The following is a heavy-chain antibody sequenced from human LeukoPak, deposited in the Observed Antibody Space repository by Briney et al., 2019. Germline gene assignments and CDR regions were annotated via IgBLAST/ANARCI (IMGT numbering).Heavy chain of an antibody. CDR2: INSDGSST. Sequence: GGSLGLSCAASGFTFSSYWMHWVRQAPGKGLVWVSRINSDGSSTSYADSVKGRFTISRDSAKNSLYLQMNSLRAEDTAVYYCAELGITMIGGVWGKGTTVTISS. CDR3: AELGITMIGGV. CDR1: GFTFSSYW. J-gene: IGHJ6*04. V-gene: IGHV3-74*01. D-gene: IGHD3-10*02.